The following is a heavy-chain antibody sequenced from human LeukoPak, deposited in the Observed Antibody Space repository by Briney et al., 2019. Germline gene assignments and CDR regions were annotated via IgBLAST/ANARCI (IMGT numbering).Heavy chain of an antibody. D-gene: IGHD7-27*01. Sequence: GSSVKVSCKASGGTFSSYAISWVRQAPGQGLEWMGGIIPVFGTANYAQKFQGRVTITADKSTSTAYTEVCSLASEDRAVYYCARDPNWVAFDSWGTRATVSVSS. J-gene: IGHJ3*02. V-gene: IGHV1-69*06. CDR2: IIPVFGTA. CDR3: ARDPNWVAFDS. CDR1: GGTFSSYA.